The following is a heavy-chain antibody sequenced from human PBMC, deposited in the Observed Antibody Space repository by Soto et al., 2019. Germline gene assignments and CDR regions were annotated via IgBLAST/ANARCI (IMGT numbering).Heavy chain of an antibody. Sequence: LSLTFTVSGGSISSSSYYWGWIRQPPGKGLEWIGSIYYSGSTYYNPSLKSRVTISVDTSKNQFSLKLSSVTAADAAVYYCARLERDEGWFDPWGQGTLVTVSS. CDR1: GGSISSSSYY. CDR2: IYYSGST. V-gene: IGHV4-39*01. D-gene: IGHD6-25*01. CDR3: ARLERDEGWFDP. J-gene: IGHJ5*02.